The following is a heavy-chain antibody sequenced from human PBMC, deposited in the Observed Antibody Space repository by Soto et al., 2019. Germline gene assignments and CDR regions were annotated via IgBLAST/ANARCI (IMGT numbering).Heavy chain of an antibody. CDR2: VYHSGST. Sequence: QVQLQESGPGLVKPSETLSLTCSVSGGSFSTDNHYWNWIRQPPGKGLEWIGYVYHSGSTNYNPSLQSRVTISVDTSKNQFSLKLSSVSAADTAVYYCARGFPFFFDSWGQGTLVTVSS. CDR1: GGSFSTDNHY. D-gene: IGHD3-10*01. J-gene: IGHJ5*01. V-gene: IGHV4-61*01. CDR3: ARGFPFFFDS.